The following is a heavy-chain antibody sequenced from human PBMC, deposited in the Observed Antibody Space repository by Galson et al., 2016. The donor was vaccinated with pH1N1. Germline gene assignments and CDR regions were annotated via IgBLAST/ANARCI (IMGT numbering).Heavy chain of an antibody. CDR3: AKEIQRGSYGMDV. Sequence: SLRLSCAASGFTFHDYTMHWVRQTPGKGLEWVSLVSWDGGSTYYADYVKGRFTVSRDNSKNSLYLQMNSLRSEDTALYYCAKEIQRGSYGMDVWGRGTTVTGSS. V-gene: IGHV3-43*01. J-gene: IGHJ6*02. CDR2: VSWDGGST. D-gene: IGHD3-16*01. CDR1: GFTFHDYT.